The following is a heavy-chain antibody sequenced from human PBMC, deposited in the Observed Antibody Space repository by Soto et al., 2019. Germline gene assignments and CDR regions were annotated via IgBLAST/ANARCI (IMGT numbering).Heavy chain of an antibody. V-gene: IGHV3-49*03. Sequence: GGSLRLSCTASGFTFGDYAMSWFRQAPGKGLEWVGFIRSKAYGGTTEYAASVKGRFTISRDDSKSIAYLQMNSLKTEDTAVYYCTREERYYDYVWGSYLTDAFDIWGQGTMVTVSS. D-gene: IGHD3-16*02. CDR2: IRSKAYGGTT. CDR3: TREERYYDYVWGSYLTDAFDI. J-gene: IGHJ3*02. CDR1: GFTFGDYA.